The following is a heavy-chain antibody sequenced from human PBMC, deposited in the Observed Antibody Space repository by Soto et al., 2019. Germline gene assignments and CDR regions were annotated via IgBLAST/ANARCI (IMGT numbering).Heavy chain of an antibody. CDR2: IWYDGSNK. V-gene: IGHV3-33*01. Sequence: SGGSLILSCAASGFTFSSYGMHWVRQAPGKGLEWVAVIWYDGSNKYYADSVKGRFTISRDNSKNTLYLQMNSLRAEDTAVYYCARENSSLYYDYIWGSYRPPHWFGPWGQVTLVTVSS. D-gene: IGHD3-16*02. CDR1: GFTFSSYG. J-gene: IGHJ5*02. CDR3: ARENSSLYYDYIWGSYRPPHWFGP.